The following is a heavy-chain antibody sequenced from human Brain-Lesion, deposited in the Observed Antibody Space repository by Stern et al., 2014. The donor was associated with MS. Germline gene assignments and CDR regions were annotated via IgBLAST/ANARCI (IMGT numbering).Heavy chain of an antibody. Sequence: VQLVESGPGLVKPSETLSLTCTVAGGPVSSTSYAWAWIRQPPGKGLGWIGTLYYSGNTYSSPSLKSRTTISLDTPKNPFSHQLSSVTAADTAVYYCAGEEDIRYCSGGSCTGNWFDPWGQGTLVTVSS. V-gene: IGHV4-39*01. CDR3: AGEEDIRYCSGGSCTGNWFDP. D-gene: IGHD2-15*01. CDR1: GGPVSSTSYA. CDR2: LYYSGNT. J-gene: IGHJ5*02.